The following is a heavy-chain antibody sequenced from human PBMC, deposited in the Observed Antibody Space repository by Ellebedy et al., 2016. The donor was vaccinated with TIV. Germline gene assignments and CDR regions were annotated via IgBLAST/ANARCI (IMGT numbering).Heavy chain of an antibody. CDR2: IWYEGTRI. Sequence: PGGSLRLSCAASGFTFTKYGFYWVRQAPGRGLEGVGVIWYEGTRIYYTDSVKGRFTISRDNSKNKLYLQITSLIPDDTAVYYCAKDADVNDHYSQFDLWGQGTLVTVSS. D-gene: IGHD2-21*01. CDR1: GFTFTKYG. V-gene: IGHV3-33*06. J-gene: IGHJ4*02. CDR3: AKDADVNDHYSQFDL.